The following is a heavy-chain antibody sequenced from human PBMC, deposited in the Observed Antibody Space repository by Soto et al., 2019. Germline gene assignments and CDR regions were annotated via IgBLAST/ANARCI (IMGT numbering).Heavy chain of an antibody. J-gene: IGHJ4*02. CDR2: IEHGSAT. D-gene: IGHD1-7*01. CDR1: GYSISAPSY. V-gene: IGHV4-38-2*02. Sequence: SETLSLTCTVSGYSISAPSYWACLRQAPGKVQEWSAGIEHGSATSSNPSLKIRSSITVHSRNQHFSLKLKSVTAEDTAVDYCVGVDVMSVAGSTFDYWGKGPRVTVSS. CDR3: VGVDVMSVAGSTFDY.